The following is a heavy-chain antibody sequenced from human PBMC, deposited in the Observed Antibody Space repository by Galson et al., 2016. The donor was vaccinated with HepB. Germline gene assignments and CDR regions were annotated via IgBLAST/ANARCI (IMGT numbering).Heavy chain of an antibody. V-gene: IGHV4-59*11. CDR2: VYYSGTT. CDR3: ARGGQWLGDHI. J-gene: IGHJ4*02. CDR1: GDSLSSHY. D-gene: IGHD3-10*01. Sequence: SETLFLTCTVSGDSLSSHYWSWIRQPPGKGLEWIGYVYYSGTTNYNPSLKSRLTISLDTSKNQFSLKLSSVTAADTAVYFCARGGQWLGDHIWGQGTLVTVSS.